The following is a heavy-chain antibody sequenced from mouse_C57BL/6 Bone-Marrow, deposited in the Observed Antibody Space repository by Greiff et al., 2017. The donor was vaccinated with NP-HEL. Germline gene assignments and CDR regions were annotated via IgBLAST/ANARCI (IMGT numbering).Heavy chain of an antibody. CDR3: ARESLYGSSSFAY. CDR1: GYSFTDYN. J-gene: IGHJ3*01. D-gene: IGHD1-1*01. CDR2: INPNYGTT. Sequence: VHVKQSGPELVKPGASVKISCKASGYSFTDYNMNWVKQSNGKSLEWIGVINPNYGTTSYNQKFKGKATLTVDQSSSTAYMQLNSLTSEDSAVYYCARESLYGSSSFAYWGQGTLVTVSA. V-gene: IGHV1-39*01.